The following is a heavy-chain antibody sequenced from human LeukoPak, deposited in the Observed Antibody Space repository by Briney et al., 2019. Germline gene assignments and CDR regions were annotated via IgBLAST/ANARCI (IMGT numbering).Heavy chain of an antibody. Sequence: GGSLRLSCTTSGFTFSKYGMHWVRQAPGKGLEWVAVISYNGSNKDYADSVKGRFTISRDNSKKMLYLQMNSLRAENTALYYCARSGVQLPFNYFDYWGQGTLVTVSS. CDR2: ISYNGSNK. CDR1: GFTFSKYG. D-gene: IGHD1-7*01. J-gene: IGHJ4*02. CDR3: ARSGVQLPFNYFDY. V-gene: IGHV3-30*19.